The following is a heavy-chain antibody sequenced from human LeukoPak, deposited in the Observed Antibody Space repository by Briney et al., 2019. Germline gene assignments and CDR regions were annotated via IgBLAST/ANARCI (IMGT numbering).Heavy chain of an antibody. Sequence: ASVKVSCKASGYTFTSYDINWVRQATGQGLEWMGWMNPNSGNTGYAQKFQGRVTITRNTSISTAYMELSSLRSEDTAGYYCARGPYYDFWSGYLRSYDAFDIWGQGTMVTVSS. J-gene: IGHJ3*02. CDR2: MNPNSGNT. CDR1: GYTFTSYD. V-gene: IGHV1-8*03. D-gene: IGHD3-3*01. CDR3: ARGPYYDFWSGYLRSYDAFDI.